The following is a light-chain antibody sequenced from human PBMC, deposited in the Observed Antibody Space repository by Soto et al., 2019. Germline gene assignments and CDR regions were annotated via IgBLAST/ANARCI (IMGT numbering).Light chain of an antibody. CDR2: DAS. CDR1: QSISDY. J-gene: IGKJ3*01. V-gene: IGKV1-39*01. Sequence: DIQMTQSPSSLSASVGDTVTITCRASQSISDYLNWYQQKPGKPPNLLIFDASSLQSGVPSRFRGSGSGTDSTLTITRLQPEDLANYYCHQSYTAPRVTFGPGTKVDI. CDR3: HQSYTAPRVT.